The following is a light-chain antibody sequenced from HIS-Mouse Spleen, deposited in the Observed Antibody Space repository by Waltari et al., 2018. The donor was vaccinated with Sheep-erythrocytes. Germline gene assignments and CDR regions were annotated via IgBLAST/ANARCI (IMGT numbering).Light chain of an antibody. CDR1: ALPKQY. V-gene: IGLV3-25*03. Sequence: SYELTQPPSVSVSPGQTARHTCSGDALPKQYAYWYQQKPGQAPVLVIYKDSERPSGIPERFSGSSSGTTVTLTISGVQAEDEADYYCQSADSSGTSHVVFGGGTKLTVL. CDR3: QSADSSGTSHVV. CDR2: KDS. J-gene: IGLJ2*01.